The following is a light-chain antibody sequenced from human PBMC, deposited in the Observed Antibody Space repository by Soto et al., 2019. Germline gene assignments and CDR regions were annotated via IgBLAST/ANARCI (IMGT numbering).Light chain of an antibody. CDR1: QSISSY. Sequence: DIQMTQSPSSLSASVGDRVTITCRASQSISSYLNWYQQKPEKAPKLLIYAASSLQSGVPSRFSGSGSGTDFTLTISSLQPEDFATYYCQQSYGTPPTFGGGTKVEIK. CDR3: QQSYGTPPT. CDR2: AAS. J-gene: IGKJ4*01. V-gene: IGKV1-39*01.